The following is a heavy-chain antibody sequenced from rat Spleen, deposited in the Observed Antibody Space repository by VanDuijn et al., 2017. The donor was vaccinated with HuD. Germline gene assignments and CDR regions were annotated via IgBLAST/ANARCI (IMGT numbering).Heavy chain of an antibody. CDR1: GFTFTDYY. V-gene: IGHV5S10*01. CDR3: ATVGPDWEFGY. CDR2: ISYDGRRN. Sequence: EVQLVESDGGLVQPGRSLKLSCAASGFTFTDYYMAWVRQAPTKGLEWVATISYDGRRNYYRDSVKGRFTISRDNAKSSLYLQMDSLRSADTATYYCATVGPDWEFGYWGQGVMVTVSS. D-gene: IGHD5-1*01. J-gene: IGHJ2*01.